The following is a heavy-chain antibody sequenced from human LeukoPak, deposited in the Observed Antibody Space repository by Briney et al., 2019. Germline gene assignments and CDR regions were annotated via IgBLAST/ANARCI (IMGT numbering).Heavy chain of an antibody. D-gene: IGHD2-2*01. CDR2: IYSSGST. CDR3: ARAPSPEVVVLPFDP. J-gene: IGHJ5*02. Sequence: SETLSLTCTVSGGSTSSTSYYWGWLRQPPGKDLEWIGSIYSSGSTYYNPSLKSRVTISIDTSKNQFSLKLSSVTAADTAVYYCARAPSPEVVVLPFDPWGQGTLVTVSS. V-gene: IGHV4-39*01. CDR1: GGSTSSTSYY.